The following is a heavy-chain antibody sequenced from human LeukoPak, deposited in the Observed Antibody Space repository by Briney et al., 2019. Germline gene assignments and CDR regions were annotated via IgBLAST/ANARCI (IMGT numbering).Heavy chain of an antibody. V-gene: IGHV4-39*01. CDR3: ARQVLLAFDV. CDR2: IYYSGST. J-gene: IGHJ3*01. CDR1: GRSISSSSYY. Sequence: SSETLSLTCTVSGRSISSSSYYWGWIRQPPGKGLEWIGTIYYSGSTYYNPSLKSRVTISVDTSKNRFSLKLTSVTAADTAVYYCARQVLLAFDVWGQGTMVTVSS. D-gene: IGHD2-21*02.